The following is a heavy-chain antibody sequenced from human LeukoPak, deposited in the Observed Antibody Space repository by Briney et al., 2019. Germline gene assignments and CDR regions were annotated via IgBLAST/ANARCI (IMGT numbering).Heavy chain of an antibody. Sequence: SETLSLTCTVSGASISSYYWSWIRQPPGKGLEWIGYIYYSGSTNYNPSLKSRVTISVDTSKNQFSLKLSSVTAADTAVYYCARVSGYYDSSGGGVDIWGQGTMVTVSS. D-gene: IGHD3-22*01. CDR1: GASISSYY. V-gene: IGHV4-59*01. J-gene: IGHJ3*02. CDR2: IYYSGST. CDR3: ARVSGYYDSSGGGVDI.